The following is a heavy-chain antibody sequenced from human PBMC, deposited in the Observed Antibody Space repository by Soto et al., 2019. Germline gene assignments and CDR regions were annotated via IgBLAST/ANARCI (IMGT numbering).Heavy chain of an antibody. V-gene: IGHV3-23*01. CDR3: AKSGPTKGYSGQAYYFDY. Sequence: EVQLSESGGGLVQPGGSLRLSCAPSGFTFSTYAMSWVRQAPGKGLEWVSAISGSGGSTNYADSVKGRFTISRDNSKNTLFMQMNRLGAEDTAVYYCAKSGPTKGYSGQAYYFDYWGQGTLVTVSS. CDR1: GFTFSTYA. D-gene: IGHD2-21*01. J-gene: IGHJ4*02. CDR2: ISGSGGST.